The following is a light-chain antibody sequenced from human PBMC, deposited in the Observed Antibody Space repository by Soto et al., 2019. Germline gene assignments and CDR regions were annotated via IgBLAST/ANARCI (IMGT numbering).Light chain of an antibody. CDR1: QSVSSY. Sequence: EVVLTRSPATLSLSPGERATLSCRASQSVSSYLAWYQQKPGQAPRLLIYDASTRAPGIPDRFSGSGSGTDFTLTISRLEAEDFAVYYCQQYQFGTSQAFGQGTKVDI. CDR2: DAS. V-gene: IGKV3-11*01. J-gene: IGKJ1*01. CDR3: QQYQFGTSQA.